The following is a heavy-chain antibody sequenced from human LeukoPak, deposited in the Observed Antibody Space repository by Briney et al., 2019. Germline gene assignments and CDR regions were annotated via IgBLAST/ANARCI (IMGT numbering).Heavy chain of an antibody. Sequence: EGSLRLSCAASGFTVSSNYMSWVRQAPGKGLEWVSVIYSGGSTYYADSVKGRFTISRDNSKNTLYLQMNSLRAEDTAVYYCARAEKATIFDYWGQGTLVTVSS. D-gene: IGHD5-24*01. V-gene: IGHV3-53*01. J-gene: IGHJ4*02. CDR3: ARAEKATIFDY. CDR2: IYSGGST. CDR1: GFTVSSNY.